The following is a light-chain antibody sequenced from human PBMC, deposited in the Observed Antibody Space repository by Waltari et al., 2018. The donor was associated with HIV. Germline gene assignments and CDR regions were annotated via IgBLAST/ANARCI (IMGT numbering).Light chain of an antibody. CDR3: ATWDDSLSGWV. CDR1: SSNIGSNY. J-gene: IGLJ3*02. Sequence: QSVLTQPPSASGTPGQRVTISCSGSSSNIGSNYVYWYQQLPGTAPKLRIFYNNRRPSGVPDRFSGSKSGTSASRAISGLRSEDEADYYCATWDDSLSGWVFGGGTKLTVL. CDR2: YNN. V-gene: IGLV1-47*01.